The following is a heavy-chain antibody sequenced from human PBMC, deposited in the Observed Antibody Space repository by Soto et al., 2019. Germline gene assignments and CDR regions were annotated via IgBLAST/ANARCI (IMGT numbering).Heavy chain of an antibody. J-gene: IGHJ6*02. CDR3: ARGNDFWSVLRYHYGMDX. CDR2: SIPNSGDT. CDR1: GYTFSGYY. V-gene: IGHV1-2*04. D-gene: IGHD3-3*01. Sequence: VSVKVSCKASGYTFSGYYMHWVRQAPGQGLEWRGFSIPNSGDTNYAHKFQGWVTMTRHTSTNTAYMELSRLRSDDTAVYYCARGNDFWSVLRYHYGMDXWGQGTTVTAS.